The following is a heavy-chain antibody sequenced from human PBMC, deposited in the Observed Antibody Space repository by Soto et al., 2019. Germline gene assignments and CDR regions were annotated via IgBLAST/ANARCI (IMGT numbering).Heavy chain of an antibody. J-gene: IGHJ4*02. CDR1: GGTFSNYA. V-gene: IGHV1-69*06. CDR3: AKDKGGYYSRFDS. CDR2: IIPFFGTP. D-gene: IGHD3-3*01. Sequence: QLVQSGAEVKKPGSSVKVSCKTSGGTFSNYAISWVRQAPGQGLEWMGGIIPFFGTPNYAQNFPGRVTLTADKVASTAYKEFISLRPADTAVYYCAKDKGGYYSRFDSWGQGTLVTVSS.